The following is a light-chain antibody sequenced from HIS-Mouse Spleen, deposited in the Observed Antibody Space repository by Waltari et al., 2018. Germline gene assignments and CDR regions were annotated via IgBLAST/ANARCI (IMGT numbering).Light chain of an antibody. V-gene: IGLV2-8*01. CDR1: SSYVGGYNY. Sequence: QSALTQPPSASGSPGQSVTISCTGTSSYVGGYNYVSPDQQHPGKAPKLMIYEVSKRPSGVPDRFSGSKSGNTASLTVSGLQAEDEADYYCSSYAGSNNSLYVSGTGTKVTVL. CDR2: EVS. J-gene: IGLJ1*01. CDR3: SSYAGSNNSLYV.